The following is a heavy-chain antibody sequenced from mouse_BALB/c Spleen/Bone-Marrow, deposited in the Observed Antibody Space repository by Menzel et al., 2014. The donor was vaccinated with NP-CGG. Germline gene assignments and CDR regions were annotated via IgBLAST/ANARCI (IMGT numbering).Heavy chain of an antibody. V-gene: IGHV1-37*01. Sequence: EVQVVESGPELVKPGASVKIPCKASGYSFTGYFMNWMKQSHGKSLEWIGRINPYNGDPFYNQKFKGKATLTVDKSSSTAHMELLGLTSEDSAVYYCGRGNYDYDSWFGYWGQGTLVTVSA. CDR2: INPYNGDP. D-gene: IGHD2-4*01. CDR1: GYSFTGYF. CDR3: GRGNYDYDSWFGY. J-gene: IGHJ3*01.